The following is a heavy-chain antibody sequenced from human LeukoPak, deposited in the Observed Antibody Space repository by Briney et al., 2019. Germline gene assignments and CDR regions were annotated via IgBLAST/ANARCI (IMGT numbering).Heavy chain of an antibody. CDR2: INPNSGGT. Sequence: ASVKVSCKASGYTFTSYYMYWVRQAPGQGLEWMGWINPNSGGTNYAQKFQGRVTMTRDTSISTAYMELSRLRSDDTAVYYCARGGVDYYYDSSDYETRGFRNFDYWGQGTLVTVSS. V-gene: IGHV1-2*02. CDR3: ARGGVDYYYDSSDYETRGFRNFDY. J-gene: IGHJ4*02. D-gene: IGHD3-22*01. CDR1: GYTFTSYY.